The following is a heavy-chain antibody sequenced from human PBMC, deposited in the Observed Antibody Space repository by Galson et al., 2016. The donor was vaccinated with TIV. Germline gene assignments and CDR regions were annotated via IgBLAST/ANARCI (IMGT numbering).Heavy chain of an antibody. Sequence: SVKVSCKASGGIFRSYAISWVRQAPGQGLEWMGGIIAIFGIPNYAQKFQGRVTITADESTTTVYMELSSLRSDDTAVYYCARWSSYYSNYLDVWGKGTTVTVSS. V-gene: IGHV1-69*13. CDR2: IIAIFGIP. CDR1: GGIFRSYA. CDR3: ARWSSYYSNYLDV. D-gene: IGHD3-3*01. J-gene: IGHJ6*03.